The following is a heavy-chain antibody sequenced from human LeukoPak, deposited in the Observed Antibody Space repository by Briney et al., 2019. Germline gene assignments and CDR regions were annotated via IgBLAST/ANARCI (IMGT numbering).Heavy chain of an antibody. Sequence: KTSETLSLTCAVYGGSFSGYYWSWIRQPPGKGLEWIGKINHSGSTNYNPSLKSRVTISVDTSKNQFSLKLSSVTAADTAVYYCARSPFYSSGWYLGCFDYWGQGTLVTVSS. J-gene: IGHJ4*02. D-gene: IGHD6-19*01. CDR2: INHSGST. CDR1: GGSFSGYY. V-gene: IGHV4-34*01. CDR3: ARSPFYSSGWYLGCFDY.